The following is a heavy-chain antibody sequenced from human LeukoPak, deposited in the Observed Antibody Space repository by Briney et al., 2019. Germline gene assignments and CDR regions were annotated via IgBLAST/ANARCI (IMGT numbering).Heavy chain of an antibody. CDR1: GGSISSYY. D-gene: IGHD5-18*01. Sequence: PSETLSLTCTVPGGSISSYYWSWIRQPPGKGLEWIGYIYHSGSTYYNPSLKSRATISVDRSKNQFSLKLSSVTAADTAVYYCARYSYGYLGIDYWGQGTLVTVSS. CDR2: IYHSGST. V-gene: IGHV4-59*12. CDR3: ARYSYGYLGIDY. J-gene: IGHJ4*02.